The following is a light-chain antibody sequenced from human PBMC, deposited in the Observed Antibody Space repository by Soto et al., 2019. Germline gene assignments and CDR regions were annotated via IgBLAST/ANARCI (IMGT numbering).Light chain of an antibody. CDR1: SSGVGGYNY. CDR3: SSYTSSSTLYV. V-gene: IGLV2-14*01. CDR2: EVS. Sequence: QSALTQPASVSGSPGQSITISCTGTSSGVGGYNYVSWYQQHPGNAPILMIYEVSNRPSGVSNRFSGSKSGNTASLTISGLQAEDEADYYCSSYTSSSTLYVFGTGTKVNVL. J-gene: IGLJ1*01.